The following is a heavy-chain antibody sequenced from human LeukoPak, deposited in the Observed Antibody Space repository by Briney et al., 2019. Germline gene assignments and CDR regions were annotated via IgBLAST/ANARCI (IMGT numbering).Heavy chain of an antibody. J-gene: IGHJ4*02. CDR1: GFTFSAYW. CDR2: MSNDGSYT. Sequence: GGSLRLSCVGSGFTFSAYWMGWVRQAPGQGLEYVSHMSNDGSYTVYADSVKGRFTISRENAKNTVYLQMNSLRAEDTAVYYCARDKWGSFDYWGQGVLITVSS. CDR3: ARDKWGSFDY. V-gene: IGHV3-74*01. D-gene: IGHD7-27*01.